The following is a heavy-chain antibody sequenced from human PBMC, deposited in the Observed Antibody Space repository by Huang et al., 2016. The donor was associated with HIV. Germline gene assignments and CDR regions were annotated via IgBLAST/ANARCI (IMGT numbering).Heavy chain of an antibody. Sequence: QVQLVESGGGVVRPGGSLRLSCAASGFTFSSYGMHWLRQTPGKGLEWVSFVRRDGIDKRYADSVKGRFTISRDNSKDMLYLEMSRLRLEDTGVYYCARTIAVSGTAYWGQGTLVTVSS. CDR1: GFTFSSYG. J-gene: IGHJ4*02. CDR2: VRRDGIDK. CDR3: ARTIAVSGTAY. D-gene: IGHD6-19*01. V-gene: IGHV3-30*02.